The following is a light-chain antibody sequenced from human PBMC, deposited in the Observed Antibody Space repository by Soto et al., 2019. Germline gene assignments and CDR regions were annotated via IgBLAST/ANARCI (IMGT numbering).Light chain of an antibody. J-gene: IGKJ2*01. V-gene: IGKV3-15*01. CDR2: CAS. CDR1: QSFSSN. CDR3: QQYNNWPPYT. Sequence: EIVMTQSPATLSVSPGERATLSWRASQSFSSNFLAWYQQKPGQAPRLLIYCASTRATGIPARFSGSGSGTEFTLTISSLQSEDFAVYYCQQYNNWPPYTFGQGTKVDIK.